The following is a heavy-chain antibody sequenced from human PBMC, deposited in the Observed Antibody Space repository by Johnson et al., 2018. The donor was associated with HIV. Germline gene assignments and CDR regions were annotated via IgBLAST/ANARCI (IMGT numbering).Heavy chain of an antibody. J-gene: IGHJ3*02. CDR2: TAHDESIT. CDR1: GFTFANYG. CDR3: ARRSIQSDGFDI. V-gene: IGHV3-33*05. D-gene: IGHD4-11*01. Sequence: QVLLVESGGGVVQPGESLRLSCAASGFTFANYGMHWVRQAPGKGLEWVAFTAHDESITHYADSVKGRFTISRDNSKNTLYLQMNILRAEDTAVYYCARRSIQSDGFDIWGQGTMVTVSS.